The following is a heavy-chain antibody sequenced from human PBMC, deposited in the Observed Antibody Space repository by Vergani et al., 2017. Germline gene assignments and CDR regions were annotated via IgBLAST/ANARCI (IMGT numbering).Heavy chain of an antibody. D-gene: IGHD5-18*01. CDR3: ARSGYSYGR. CDR1: GGSISSYY. Sequence: QVQLQESGPGLVKPSETLSLTCTVSGGSISSYYWSWIRQPPGKGLEWIGYIYYSGSTNYNPSLKSRVTISVDTSKNQFSLKLSSVTAADTAVYYCARSGYSYGRWGQGTLVTVSS. V-gene: IGHV4-59*01. CDR2: IYYSGST. J-gene: IGHJ4*02.